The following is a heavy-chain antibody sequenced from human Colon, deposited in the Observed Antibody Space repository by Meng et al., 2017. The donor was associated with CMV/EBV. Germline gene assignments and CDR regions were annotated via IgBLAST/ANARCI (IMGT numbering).Heavy chain of an antibody. CDR3: MRDLLPISLFPAAQDY. J-gene: IGHJ4*02. CDR2: ISSSGKDE. Sequence: GGSLRLSCEGSGFPFNSHSMNWVRQAPGKGLEWISYISSSGKDEYYADSVKGRFTISRDNAKNSVSLQMNALKVEDTAVYYCMRDLLPISLFPAAQDYWGQGTLVTVSS. D-gene: IGHD2-2*01. V-gene: IGHV3-21*06. CDR1: GFPFNSHS.